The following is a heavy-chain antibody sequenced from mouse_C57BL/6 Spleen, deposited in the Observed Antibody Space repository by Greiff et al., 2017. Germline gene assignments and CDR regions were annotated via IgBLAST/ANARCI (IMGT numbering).Heavy chain of an antibody. CDR1: GYTFTSYW. V-gene: IGHV1-61*01. Sequence: QVQLQQPGAELVRPGSSVKLSCKASGYTFTSYWMDWVKQRPGQGLEWIGNIYPSDSETHYNQKFKDKATLTVDKSSSTAYMQLSSLTSEDSAVYYCARSVAPDISMDYWGQGTSVTVSS. D-gene: IGHD1-1*02. CDR3: ARSVAPDISMDY. J-gene: IGHJ4*01. CDR2: IYPSDSET.